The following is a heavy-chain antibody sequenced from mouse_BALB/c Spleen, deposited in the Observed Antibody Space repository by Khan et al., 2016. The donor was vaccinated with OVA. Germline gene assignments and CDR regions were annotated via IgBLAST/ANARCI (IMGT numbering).Heavy chain of an antibody. Sequence: VQLVESGAELVKPGASVKMSCKASGYTFTSYTMHWVKQRPGQGLEWIGYINPSSGYTKYNQKFKDKATLTADKSSSTAYMQLSSLTSEDSAAYYCARKSTRASYWGQGTTLTVSS. CDR1: GYTFTSYT. J-gene: IGHJ2*01. D-gene: IGHD3-1*01. V-gene: IGHV1-4*01. CDR3: ARKSTRASY. CDR2: INPSSGYT.